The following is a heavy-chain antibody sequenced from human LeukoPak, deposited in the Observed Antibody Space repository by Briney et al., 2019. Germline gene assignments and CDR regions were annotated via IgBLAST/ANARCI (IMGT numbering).Heavy chain of an antibody. J-gene: IGHJ6*03. V-gene: IGHV3-30*02. Sequence: PGGSLRLSCAASGFTFSSYGMHWVRQAPGKGLEWVAFIRYDGSNKYYADSVKGRFTISRDNSKNTLYLQMNSLRAEDTAVYYCAKRAGAVAGKVGYYYYMDVWGKGTTVTVSS. CDR1: GFTFSSYG. CDR3: AKRAGAVAGKVGYYYYMDV. D-gene: IGHD6-19*01. CDR2: IRYDGSNK.